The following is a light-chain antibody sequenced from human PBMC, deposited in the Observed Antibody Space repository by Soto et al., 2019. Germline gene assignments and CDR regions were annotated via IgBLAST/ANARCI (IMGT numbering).Light chain of an antibody. Sequence: DIVMTQSPDSLAVSLGERATINCNSSQSVLHSSNNKNYLAWYQQKPGQPPKLLIYWASTRESGVPDRFSGSGSGTDFTLTISSLQAEDVAVYYCQQYYSARTFGQGTKLEIK. CDR2: WAS. J-gene: IGKJ2*02. CDR3: QQYYSART. CDR1: QSVLHSSNNKNY. V-gene: IGKV4-1*01.